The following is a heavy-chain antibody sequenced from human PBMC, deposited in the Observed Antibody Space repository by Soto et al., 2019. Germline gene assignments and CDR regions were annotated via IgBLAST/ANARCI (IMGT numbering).Heavy chain of an antibody. D-gene: IGHD3-10*01. V-gene: IGHV1-69*12. CDR3: ARDGGGFGELFYDY. CDR2: IIPIFGTA. J-gene: IGHJ4*02. Sequence: QVQLVQSGAEVKKPGSSVKVSCKASGGTFSSYAISWVRQAPGQGLEWMGGIIPIFGTANYAQKFQGRVTITADESTSTAYMELSGLRSEDTAVYYCARDGGGFGELFYDYWGQGTLVTVSS. CDR1: GGTFSSYA.